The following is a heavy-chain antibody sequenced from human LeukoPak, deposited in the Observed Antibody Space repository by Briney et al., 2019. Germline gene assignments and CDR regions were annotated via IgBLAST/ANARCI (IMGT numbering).Heavy chain of an antibody. J-gene: IGHJ4*02. D-gene: IGHD3-22*01. CDR2: FYYSGST. V-gene: IGHV4-59*01. CDR1: GGSISSYY. Sequence: PSETLSLTCTVSGGSISSYYWSWIRQPPGKGLEWIGYFYYSGSTNYNPSLKSRVTISVDTSKNQFSLKLSSVTAADTAVYYCARSDYYDSSGYYSVDYWGQGTLVTVSS. CDR3: ARSDYYDSSGYYSVDY.